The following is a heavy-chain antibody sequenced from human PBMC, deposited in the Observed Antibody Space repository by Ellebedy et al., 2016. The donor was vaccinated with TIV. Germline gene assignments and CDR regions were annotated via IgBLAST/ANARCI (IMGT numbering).Heavy chain of an antibody. CDR3: ARDIWIAEAKTFDY. D-gene: IGHD3-10*01. Sequence: GESLKISCAASGFTFNTYGMHWVRQAPGRGLEWVAIIWSVGSKTDYADSVKGRFTISRDNSKLYLQMNSLRAEDTAVYYCARDIWIAEAKTFDYWGQGTLVTVSS. V-gene: IGHV3-33*01. J-gene: IGHJ4*02. CDR2: IWSVGSKT. CDR1: GFTFNTYG.